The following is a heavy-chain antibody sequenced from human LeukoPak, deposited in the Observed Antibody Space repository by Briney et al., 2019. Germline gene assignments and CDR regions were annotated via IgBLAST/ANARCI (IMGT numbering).Heavy chain of an antibody. CDR2: INHSGST. Sequence: PSETLSLTCAVYGGSFSGYYWSWIRQPPGKGLEWNGEINHSGSTNYNPSLKSRVTISVDTSKNQFSLKLSSVTAADTAVYYCARNFPGYYYDSSGYYNAAYFDYWGQGTLVTVSS. CDR3: ARNFPGYYYDSSGYYNAAYFDY. J-gene: IGHJ4*02. V-gene: IGHV4-34*01. D-gene: IGHD3-22*01. CDR1: GGSFSGYY.